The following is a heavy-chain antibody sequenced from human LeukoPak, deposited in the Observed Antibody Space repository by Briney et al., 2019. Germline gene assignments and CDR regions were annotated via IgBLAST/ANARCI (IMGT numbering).Heavy chain of an antibody. CDR3: ARTYYYGSGGYYPDYYYYYGMDV. J-gene: IGHJ6*02. D-gene: IGHD3-10*01. CDR1: GGSISSYY. Sequence: PSETLSLTCTVSGGSISSYYWSWIRQPAGKGLEWIGRIYTSGSTNYNPSLKSRVTMSVDTSKNQFSLKLSSVTAADTAVYYCARTYYYGSGGYYPDYYYYYGMDVWGQGTTVTVSS. CDR2: IYTSGST. V-gene: IGHV4-4*07.